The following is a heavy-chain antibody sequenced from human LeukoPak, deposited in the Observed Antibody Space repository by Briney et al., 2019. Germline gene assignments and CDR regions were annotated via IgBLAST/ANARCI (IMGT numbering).Heavy chain of an antibody. Sequence: PGGSLRLSCAASGFTFSSYWMHWVRQVPGKGLVWVSRIRTEGLETSYADSVKGRFTVSRDNAKNTLYLQMNSLRVEDTAVYYCARVMSGYYVVLDMWGQGTMVTVSA. J-gene: IGHJ3*02. CDR2: IRTEGLET. CDR1: GFTFSSYW. CDR3: ARVMSGYYVVLDM. V-gene: IGHV3-74*01. D-gene: IGHD3-3*01.